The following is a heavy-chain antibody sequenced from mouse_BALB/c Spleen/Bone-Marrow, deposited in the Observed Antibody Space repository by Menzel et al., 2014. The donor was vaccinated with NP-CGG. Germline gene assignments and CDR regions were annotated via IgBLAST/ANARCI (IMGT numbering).Heavy chain of an antibody. J-gene: IGHJ2*01. CDR1: GYTFTDYN. V-gene: IGHV1-18*01. CDR3: ARRDVYGSFFDF. Sequence: EVQLQQSGAELVKPGASVKISCKASGYTFTDYNMDWVKQSHGKSLEWIGDINPNYASTSYNQKFKGKATLTVDKSSSTAYMQLRSLPAEDTAVYYCARRDVYGSFFDFWGHGTTLTISS. CDR2: INPNYAST. D-gene: IGHD1-2*01.